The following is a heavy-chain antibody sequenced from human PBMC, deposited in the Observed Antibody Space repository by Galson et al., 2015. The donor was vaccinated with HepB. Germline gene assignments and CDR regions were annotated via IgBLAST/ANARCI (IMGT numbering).Heavy chain of an antibody. CDR1: EYTFTGYY. J-gene: IGHJ6*02. V-gene: IGHV1-2*06. CDR3: ARISGTTEAYGLDV. Sequence: SVKVSCKASEYTFTGYYMHWVRQAPGQGLEWMGRINPKSGGTDYAQKFQGRVTMTRDTSINTAYMELSRLRSDDTAVYYCARISGTTEAYGLDVWGQGTTVTVSS. D-gene: IGHD1-20*01. CDR2: INPKSGGT.